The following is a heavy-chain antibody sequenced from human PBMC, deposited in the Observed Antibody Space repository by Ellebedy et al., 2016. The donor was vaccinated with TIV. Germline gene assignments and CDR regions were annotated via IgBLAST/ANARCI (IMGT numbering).Heavy chain of an antibody. Sequence: MPSETLSLTCTLSGGSISSYYWSWIRQPAGKGLEWIGRIYISGNTNYSPPLKSRVTMSIDTSKKQFSLKLSSVTAADTAVYYCARDRDWWGPYGMDVWGRGTTVTVSS. CDR3: ARDRDWWGPYGMDV. J-gene: IGHJ6*02. V-gene: IGHV4-4*07. CDR2: IYISGNT. D-gene: IGHD2-8*02. CDR1: GGSISSYY.